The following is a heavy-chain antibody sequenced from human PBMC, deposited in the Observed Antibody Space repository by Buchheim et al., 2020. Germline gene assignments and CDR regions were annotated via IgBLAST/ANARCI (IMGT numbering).Heavy chain of an antibody. V-gene: IGHV4-39*01. J-gene: IGHJ5*02. CDR2: IYYSGST. CDR3: ARDLAYCGGDCYSGNWFDP. D-gene: IGHD2-21*02. CDR1: GGSISSSSYY. Sequence: QLQLQESGPGLVKPSETLSLTCTVSGGSISSSSYYWGWIRQPPGKGLEWIGSIYYSGSTYYNPSLKSRVTISVDTSKHQFSLKLSSVTAADTAVYYCARDLAYCGGDCYSGNWFDPWGQGTL.